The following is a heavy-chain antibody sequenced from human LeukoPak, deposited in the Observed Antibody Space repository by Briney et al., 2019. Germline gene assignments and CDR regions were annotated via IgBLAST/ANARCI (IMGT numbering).Heavy chain of an antibody. D-gene: IGHD3-10*01. Sequence: GGSLRLSCAASGFTFNIYAMTWVRQAPGKGLEWVSIISGSGVNTYSADSVKGRFTISRDNSKNMLYLQMNSLRADDTALYYCVKGYSGPPGSFDSWGQGTLVTVSS. CDR2: ISGSGVNT. CDR3: VKGYSGPPGSFDS. CDR1: GFTFNIYA. J-gene: IGHJ4*02. V-gene: IGHV3-23*01.